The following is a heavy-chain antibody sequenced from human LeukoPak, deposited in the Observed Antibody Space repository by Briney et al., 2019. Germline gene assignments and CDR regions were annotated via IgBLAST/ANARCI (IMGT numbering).Heavy chain of an antibody. J-gene: IGHJ6*02. CDR2: INPNSGGT. CDR3: ARGVVLRFFEWFNYGMDV. Sequence: ASLTVYCKASGYTFTAYYISSVRQVPGQGLVQIAWINPNSGGTNYAQKFQGRDTMNRDTSISTAYMELSRLRSDDTAVYYCARGVVLRFFEWFNYGMDVWGQGTTVTVSS. V-gene: IGHV1-2*02. D-gene: IGHD3-3*01. CDR1: GYTFTAYY.